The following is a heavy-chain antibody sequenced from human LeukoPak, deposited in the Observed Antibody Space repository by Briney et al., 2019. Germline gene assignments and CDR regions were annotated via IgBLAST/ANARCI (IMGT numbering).Heavy chain of an antibody. D-gene: IGHD2-15*01. V-gene: IGHV4-61*02. Sequence: SETLSLTCTVSGGSISSGSYYWSWIRQPAGKGLEWIGRIYTSGSTNYNPSLKSRVTISVDTSKNQFSLKLSSVTAADTAVYYCARTGAVAATRDWFDPWGQGTLVTVSS. CDR2: IYTSGST. CDR1: GGSISSGSYY. CDR3: ARTGAVAATRDWFDP. J-gene: IGHJ5*02.